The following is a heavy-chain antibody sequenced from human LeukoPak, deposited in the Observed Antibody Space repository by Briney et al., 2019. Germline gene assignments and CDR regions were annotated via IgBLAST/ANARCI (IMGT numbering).Heavy chain of an antibody. V-gene: IGHV3-13*01. CDR3: AREGVPAAIPYYYYYMDV. Sequence: PGGSLRLSCAASGFTFSSYDMHWVRQATGKGLEWVSAIGTAGDTYYPGSVKGRFTISRDNAKNSLYLQMNSLRAEDTAVYYCAREGVPAAIPYYYYYMDVWGKGITVTVSS. CDR1: GFTFSSYD. J-gene: IGHJ6*03. D-gene: IGHD2-2*02. CDR2: IGTAGDT.